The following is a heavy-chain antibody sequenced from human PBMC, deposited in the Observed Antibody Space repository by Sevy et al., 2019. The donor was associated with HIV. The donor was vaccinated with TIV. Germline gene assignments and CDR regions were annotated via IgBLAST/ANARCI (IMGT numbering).Heavy chain of an antibody. CDR3: TRDGKVRSSTGDGMDV. Sequence: GGSVRLSCTASGFTFGDYAMSWFRQAPGKGLEWVGFIRSKAYGGTTEYAASVKGRFTISRDDSKSIAYLQMNSLKTEDTAVYYCTRDGKVRSSTGDGMDVWGQGTTVTVSS. CDR2: IRSKAYGGTT. D-gene: IGHD6-6*01. V-gene: IGHV3-49*03. J-gene: IGHJ6*02. CDR1: GFTFGDYA.